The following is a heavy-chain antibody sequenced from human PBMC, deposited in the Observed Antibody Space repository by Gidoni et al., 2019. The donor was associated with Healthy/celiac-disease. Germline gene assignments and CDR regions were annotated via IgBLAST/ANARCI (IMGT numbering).Heavy chain of an antibody. D-gene: IGHD2-2*01. CDR2: IYYSGST. V-gene: IGHV4-39*01. Sequence: QLQLQESGPGLVKPSETLSLTCPVSGGSISSSSYYWGWIRQPPGKGLEWIGSIYYSGSTYYNPSLKSRVTISVDTSKNQFSLKLSSVTAADTAVYYCARLHPYGSRQPLGRWFDPWGQGTLVTVSS. CDR1: GGSISSSSYY. J-gene: IGHJ5*02. CDR3: ARLHPYGSRQPLGRWFDP.